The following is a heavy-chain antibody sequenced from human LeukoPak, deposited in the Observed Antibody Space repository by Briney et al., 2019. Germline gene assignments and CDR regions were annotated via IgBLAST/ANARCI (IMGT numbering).Heavy chain of an antibody. D-gene: IGHD7-27*01. J-gene: IGHJ4*02. CDR1: GFTFSSYA. CDR3: AKQLGISNHFDS. Sequence: GGSLRLSCAASGFTFSSYAMSWDRQAPGKGLEWVSAISAGAGSTYYADSVKGRFTISRDNSKNTLYLQMNSLRVEDTALYYCAKQLGISNHFDSWGQGTLVTVSS. V-gene: IGHV3-23*01. CDR2: ISAGAGST.